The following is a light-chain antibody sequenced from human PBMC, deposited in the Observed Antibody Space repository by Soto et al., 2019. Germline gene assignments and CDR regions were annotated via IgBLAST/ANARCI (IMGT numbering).Light chain of an antibody. V-gene: IGKV1-5*03. Sequence: DIQITQCPSTLSGSVGDRVTITCRASQTISSWLAWYQQKPGKAPKLLIYKASTLKSGVPSRFSGSGSGTEFTLTISSLQPDDFATYYCQHDNSYSEAFGQGTKVDIK. CDR2: KAS. CDR1: QTISSW. J-gene: IGKJ1*01. CDR3: QHDNSYSEA.